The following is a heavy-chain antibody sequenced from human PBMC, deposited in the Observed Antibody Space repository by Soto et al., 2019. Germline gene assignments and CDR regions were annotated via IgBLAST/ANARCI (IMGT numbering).Heavy chain of an antibody. Sequence: QVQLVQSGAELNMPGSSVKVSCKTSGSIFITYGFSWVRQSPGQGLEWMVGIIPLRGKTNHAQKFQDRVTITADKATSTVYMELTDLTFEDTAVYFCARETAHRGASGRPLLPENFDSWGQGTLVTVSS. J-gene: IGHJ4*02. CDR2: IIPLRGKT. CDR1: GSIFITYG. V-gene: IGHV1-69*06. D-gene: IGHD3-10*01. CDR3: ARETAHRGASGRPLLPENFDS.